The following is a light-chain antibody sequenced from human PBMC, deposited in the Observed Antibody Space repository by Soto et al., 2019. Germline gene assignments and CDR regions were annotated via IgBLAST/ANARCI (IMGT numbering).Light chain of an antibody. CDR3: QQYGNSPPNT. J-gene: IGKJ5*01. CDR1: QSVNSKY. Sequence: DIVLTQSPGTLSLSPGERATLSCRASQSVNSKYLAWYQQKPGQAPRLLIYGTSNRATGIPDRFTGSGSGTDFTLTISRLEPEDFGVYYCQQYGNSPPNTFGQGTRLDIE. CDR2: GTS. V-gene: IGKV3-20*01.